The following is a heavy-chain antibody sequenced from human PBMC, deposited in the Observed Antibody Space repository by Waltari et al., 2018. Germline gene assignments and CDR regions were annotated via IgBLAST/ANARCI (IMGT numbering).Heavy chain of an antibody. V-gene: IGHV4-4*02. J-gene: IGHJ4*02. CDR2: VRRSGRT. CDR3: ARDRGRGLYLDS. CDR1: GDSMSSTDV. Sequence: QLQLQESGPALVKPSGTLSLTCGLSGDSMSSTDVWNWVRQPPGKGLEWIGQVRRSGRTNYNPSFASRVTVAMDTYNNHFSLRLTSATAADTAVYFCARDRGRGLYLDSWGPGILVTVSP. D-gene: IGHD2-15*01.